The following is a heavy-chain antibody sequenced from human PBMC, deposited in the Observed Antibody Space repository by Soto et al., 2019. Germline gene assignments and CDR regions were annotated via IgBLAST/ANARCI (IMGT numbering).Heavy chain of an antibody. CDR1: GYTFTSYG. D-gene: IGHD3-22*01. Sequence: ASVKVSCKASGYTFTSYGISWVRQAPGQGLEWMGWISAYNGNTNYAQKLQGRVTMTTDTSTSTAYMELRSLRSDDTAVYYCARYAGYYDSSGYYYFYYFDSWGQGTLVTVSS. J-gene: IGHJ4*02. V-gene: IGHV1-18*04. CDR2: ISAYNGNT. CDR3: ARYAGYYDSSGYYYFYYFDS.